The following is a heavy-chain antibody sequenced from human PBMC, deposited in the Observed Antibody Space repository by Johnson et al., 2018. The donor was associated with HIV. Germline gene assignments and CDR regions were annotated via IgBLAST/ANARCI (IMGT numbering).Heavy chain of an antibody. CDR2: IRWDGAIT. CDR1: GFTFDDYA. V-gene: IGHV3-43D*03. J-gene: IGHJ3*02. D-gene: IGHD3-10*01. Sequence: VQLVESGGGVVQPGRSLRLSCAASGFTFDDYAMHWVRQAPGNGLEWVSLIRWDGAITHYADSVKGRFTISRDNSRNSLYLQMQSIRPEDTAFYYCARAEIYEGRVGDFAFDIWGRGTMVTVSS. CDR3: ARAEIYEGRVGDFAFDI.